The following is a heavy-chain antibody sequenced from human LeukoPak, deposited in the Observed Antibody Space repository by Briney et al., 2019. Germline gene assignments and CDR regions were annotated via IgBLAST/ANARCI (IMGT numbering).Heavy chain of an antibody. CDR1: GFTFSSHG. J-gene: IGHJ4*02. CDR3: PKDTRADDC. D-gene: IGHD6-19*01. CDR2: ISIGGDTT. V-gene: IGHV3-23*01. Sequence: GGALRLSCVASGFTFSSHGMCWVRQAPGRGLEWVSSISIGGDTTYSDSVKGRFSISSDNSKNTPYLQLNSLRAEDRPMNYFPKDTRADDCWGQGTLVTVSS.